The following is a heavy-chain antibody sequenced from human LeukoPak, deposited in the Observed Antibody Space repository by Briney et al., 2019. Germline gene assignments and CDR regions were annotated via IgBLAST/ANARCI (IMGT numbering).Heavy chain of an antibody. D-gene: IGHD3-10*01. Sequence: ASVKASCKASGYTFTSYYMHWVRQAPGQGLEWMGIINPSGGSTSYAQKFQGRVTMTRDTSISTAYMELSRLRSDDTAVYYCARVPYYYGSGSQTYYFDYWGQGTLVTVSS. CDR3: ARVPYYYGSGSQTYYFDY. CDR2: INPSGGST. CDR1: GYTFTSYY. V-gene: IGHV1-46*01. J-gene: IGHJ4*02.